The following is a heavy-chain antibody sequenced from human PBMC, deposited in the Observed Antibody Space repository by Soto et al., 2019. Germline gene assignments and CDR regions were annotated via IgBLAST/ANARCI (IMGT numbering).Heavy chain of an antibody. Sequence: WASVKVSCKASGYTFTNYGITWVRQAPGQGLEWMGWITASNGNANYAREIQGRLTLTRDTSTNTASMELRSLRSDDTAVYYCARGASCMRTSGYDYFHYGLAVWGQGNTVTV. CDR2: ITASNGNA. CDR3: ARGASCMRTSGYDYFHYGLAV. CDR1: GYTFTNYG. J-gene: IGHJ6*02. V-gene: IGHV1-18*01. D-gene: IGHD5-12*01.